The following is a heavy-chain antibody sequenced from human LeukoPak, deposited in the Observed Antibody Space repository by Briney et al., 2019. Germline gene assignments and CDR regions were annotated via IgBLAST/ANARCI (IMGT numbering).Heavy chain of an antibody. V-gene: IGHV3-9*01. Sequence: GGSLRLSCAASGFTFDDFAMHWVRQAPGKGLEWVSGISWNSNTIIYADSVKGRFSISRDNAKNSLYLQMNSLRDEDTAFYYCVRKRGGDRHFESWDQGTLVTVS. D-gene: IGHD2-21*02. CDR2: ISWNSNTI. J-gene: IGHJ4*02. CDR3: VRKRGGDRHFES. CDR1: GFTFDDFA.